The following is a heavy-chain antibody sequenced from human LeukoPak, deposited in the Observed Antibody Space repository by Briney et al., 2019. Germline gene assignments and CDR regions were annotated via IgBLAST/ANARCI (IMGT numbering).Heavy chain of an antibody. Sequence: GGSLRLSCAASGFTFSSYAMSWVRQAPGKGLEWVSPISGSGGSTYYADSVKGRFTISRDNSKNTLYLQMNSLRAEDTAVYYCAKDRNYYDSSGYGDYWGQGTLVTVSS. D-gene: IGHD3-22*01. CDR2: ISGSGGST. V-gene: IGHV3-23*01. CDR1: GFTFSSYA. J-gene: IGHJ4*02. CDR3: AKDRNYYDSSGYGDY.